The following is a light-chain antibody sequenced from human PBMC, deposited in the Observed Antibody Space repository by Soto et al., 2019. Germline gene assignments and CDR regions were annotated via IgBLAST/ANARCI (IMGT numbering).Light chain of an antibody. J-gene: IGLJ2*01. CDR1: SSNIGTGYD. CDR2: GNN. V-gene: IGLV1-40*01. CDR3: QVYDRRLGGSVV. Sequence: QSVLTQPPSVSGAPGQRVTISCTGSSSNIGTGYDVHWYQQLPGTAPKLLIYGNNNRPSGVPDRFFGSKAGTSASLAITGLPGEEGAGYYCQVYDRRLGGSVVIGGRTQLTVL.